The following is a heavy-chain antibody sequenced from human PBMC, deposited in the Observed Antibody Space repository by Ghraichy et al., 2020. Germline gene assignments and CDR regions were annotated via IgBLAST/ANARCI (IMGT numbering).Heavy chain of an antibody. D-gene: IGHD3-10*01. CDR2: ISDSGGST. Sequence: GESLNISCAASGFTFSSYGMSWVRQAPGKGLEWVSLISDSGGSTYYADSVKGRFTISRDNSKNTLYLQMNSLRAEDTAVYYCATVAYYYGSGSYYNDDFDYWGQGTLVTVSS. CDR3: ATVAYYYGSGSYYNDDFDY. J-gene: IGHJ4*02. CDR1: GFTFSSYG. V-gene: IGHV3-23*01.